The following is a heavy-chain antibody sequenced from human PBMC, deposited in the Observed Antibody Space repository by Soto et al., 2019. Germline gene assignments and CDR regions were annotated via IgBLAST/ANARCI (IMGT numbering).Heavy chain of an antibody. CDR3: AADYGGNDWYFDL. D-gene: IGHD4-17*01. J-gene: IGHJ2*01. V-gene: IGHV4-31*03. CDR2: IYYSGST. Sequence: QVQLQESGPGLVKPSQTLSLKCTVSGGSISSGGYYWSWIRQHPGKGLEWIGYIYYSGSTYYNPSLRSRVTISVDTSKNQFSLKLSSVTAADTAVYYCAADYGGNDWYFDLWGRGTLVTVSS. CDR1: GGSISSGGYY.